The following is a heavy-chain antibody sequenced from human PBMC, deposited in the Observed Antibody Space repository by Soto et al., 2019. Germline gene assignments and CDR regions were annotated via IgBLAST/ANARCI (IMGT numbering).Heavy chain of an antibody. CDR2: VHHSWGS. V-gene: IGHV4-59*08. D-gene: IGHD3-10*01. Sequence: QVQLQESGPGLVKPSETLSLSCTVSGGSISSYYWSWIRQPPGKRMEWIGYVHHSWGSSYNPSLQSRVALSLDTSKSQFSLNLTSVTATDTAVYYCARQGFGPLHGLADVWGQGTTVTVSS. CDR3: ARQGFGPLHGLADV. CDR1: GGSISSYY. J-gene: IGHJ6*02.